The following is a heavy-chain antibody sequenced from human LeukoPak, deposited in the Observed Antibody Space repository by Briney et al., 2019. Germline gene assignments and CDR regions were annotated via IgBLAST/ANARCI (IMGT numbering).Heavy chain of an antibody. V-gene: IGHV1-3*01. CDR1: GYTFTSYA. CDR3: ARDGTFGATKRYYYYGMDV. CDR2: INAGNGNT. Sequence: GALVKVSCQASGYTFTSYAMHWVRQAPGQRLEWMGWINAGNGNTKYSQKFQGRVTITRDTSASTAYMELSSLRSEDTAVYYCARDGTFGATKRYYYYGMDVWGQGTTVTVSS. J-gene: IGHJ6*01. D-gene: IGHD5-24*01.